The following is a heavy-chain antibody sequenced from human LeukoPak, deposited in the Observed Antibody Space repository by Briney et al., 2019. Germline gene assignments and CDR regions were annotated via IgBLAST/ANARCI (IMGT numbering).Heavy chain of an antibody. V-gene: IGHV3-48*01. CDR2: ISSGSSTI. J-gene: IGHJ4*02. D-gene: IGHD5/OR15-5a*01. CDR1: GFSFSSYT. CDR3: ARGRGYSVSQQVVFDC. Sequence: AGGSLRLSCAASGFSFSSYTMNWVRQAPGKGLEWVSHISSGSSTISYADSVKGRFTISRDNAKNSLYLQMNSPRAEDTAVYYCARGRGYSVSQQVVFDCWGQGTLVTVSS.